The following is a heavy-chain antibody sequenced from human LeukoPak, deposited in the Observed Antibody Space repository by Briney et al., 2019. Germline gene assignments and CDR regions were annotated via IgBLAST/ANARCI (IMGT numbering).Heavy chain of an antibody. CDR3: ARLVVRGVIEDYYGMDV. D-gene: IGHD3-10*01. CDR2: IDPSDSYT. CDR1: GYSFTSYW. Sequence: PGESLKISCKVSGYSFTSYWISWVRQMPGKGLEWMGRIDPSDSYTNYSPSFQGHVTISADKSISTAYLQWSSLKASDTAMYYCARLVVRGVIEDYYGMDVWGKGATVTVSS. V-gene: IGHV5-10-1*01. J-gene: IGHJ6*04.